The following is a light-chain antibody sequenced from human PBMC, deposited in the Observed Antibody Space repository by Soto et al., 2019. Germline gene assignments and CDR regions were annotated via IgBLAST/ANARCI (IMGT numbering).Light chain of an antibody. J-gene: IGKJ1*01. CDR2: GAS. V-gene: IGKV3-15*01. CDR3: QQYNNWPQT. Sequence: EIVFTQSPATLSLSPGERAPLPCRASQSVSSNLAWYQQKPGQAPRLLIHGASTRATGIPARFSGSGSGTEFTLTISSLQSEDFAVYYCQQYNNWPQTFGQGTKVDIK. CDR1: QSVSSN.